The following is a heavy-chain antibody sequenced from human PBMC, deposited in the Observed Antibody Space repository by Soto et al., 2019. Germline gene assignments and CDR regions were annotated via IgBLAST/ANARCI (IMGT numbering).Heavy chain of an antibody. CDR1: GCTFSSYE. D-gene: IGHD1-26*01. CDR3: ARAGYSGSYYRWFDP. CDR2: ISSSGSTI. V-gene: IGHV3-48*03. Sequence: EVQLVESGGGLVQPGGSLRLSCAASGCTFSSYEMNWVRQAPGKGLEWVSYISSSGSTIYYADSVKGRFTISRDNAKNSLYLQMNSLRAEDTAVDYCARAGYSGSYYRWFDPWGQGTLVTVSS. J-gene: IGHJ5*02.